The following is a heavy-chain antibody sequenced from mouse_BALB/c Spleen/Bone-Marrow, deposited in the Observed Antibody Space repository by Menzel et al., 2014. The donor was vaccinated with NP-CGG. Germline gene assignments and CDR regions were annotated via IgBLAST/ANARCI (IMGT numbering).Heavy chain of an antibody. Sequence: LVETGASVKISCKASDYSFTDYYMHWVKRTHGKSLEWIGYISCYNGATSYNQKFKGKATFTVDTSSSTAYMQFSSLTSEDSAVYYCARSEGIYYYGSSYALDYWGQGTSVTVSS. CDR1: DYSFTDYY. CDR3: ARSEGIYYYGSSYALDY. J-gene: IGHJ4*01. V-gene: IGHV1S34*01. D-gene: IGHD1-1*01. CDR2: ISCYNGAT.